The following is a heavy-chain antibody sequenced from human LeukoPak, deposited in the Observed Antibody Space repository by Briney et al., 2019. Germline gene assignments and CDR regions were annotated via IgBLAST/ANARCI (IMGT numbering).Heavy chain of an antibody. CDR1: GYSFTSYW. Sequence: GESLKISCKGSGYSFTSYWIGWVRQMPGKGLEWMGIIYPGDSGTRYSPSFQGQVTISADKSISTAYLQWSSLKASDTAMYYCASRRSDIVVVPDAFDIWGQGTMVTVSS. CDR2: IYPGDSGT. J-gene: IGHJ3*02. D-gene: IGHD2-15*01. V-gene: IGHV5-51*01. CDR3: ASRRSDIVVVPDAFDI.